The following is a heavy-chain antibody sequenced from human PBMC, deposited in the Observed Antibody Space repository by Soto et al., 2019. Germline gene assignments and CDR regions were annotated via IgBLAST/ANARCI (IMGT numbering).Heavy chain of an antibody. CDR1: GFTFSSYA. D-gene: IGHD3-9*01. CDR2: ISGSGGST. CDR3: AKSPVLRYFDWPTDYFDY. V-gene: IGHV3-23*01. J-gene: IGHJ4*02. Sequence: GGSLRLSCAASGFTFSSYAMSWVRQAPGKGLEWVSAISGSGGSTYYADSVKGRFTISRDNSKNTLYLQMNSLRAEDTAVYYCAKSPVLRYFDWPTDYFDYWGQGTLVTGSS.